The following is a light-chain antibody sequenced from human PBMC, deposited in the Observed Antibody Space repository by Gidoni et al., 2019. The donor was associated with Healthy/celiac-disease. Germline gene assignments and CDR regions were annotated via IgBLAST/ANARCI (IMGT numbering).Light chain of an antibody. Sequence: EIVLTQSPGTLSLSPGERATLSCRASQTISNSTVAWYHPKPGQAPRLLIYGASSRATGIPDRFRGSGSGKDFTLTISRLEPEDFAVYYCQQFDSVPRTFGQXTKLEIK. CDR1: QTISNST. J-gene: IGKJ2*01. CDR2: GAS. V-gene: IGKV3-20*01. CDR3: QQFDSVPRT.